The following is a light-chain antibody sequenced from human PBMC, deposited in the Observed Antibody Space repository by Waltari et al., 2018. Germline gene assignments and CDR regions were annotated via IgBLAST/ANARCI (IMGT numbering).Light chain of an antibody. J-gene: IGKJ1*01. CDR2: AAS. V-gene: IGKV3-20*01. Sequence: SWRASQSIGKYLVWDQQRPSQSNRLLIYAASTRATGIPDRFSGSGYGTDFSLTISRREREDFAVYYCQNHESLQATFGQGSKVEIK. CDR3: QNHESLQAT. CDR1: QSIGKY.